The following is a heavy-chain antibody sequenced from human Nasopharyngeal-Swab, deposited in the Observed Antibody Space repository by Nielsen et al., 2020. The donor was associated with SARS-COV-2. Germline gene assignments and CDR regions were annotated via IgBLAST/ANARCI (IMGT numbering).Heavy chain of an antibody. CDR2: IIPILPIT. D-gene: IGHD5-24*01. V-gene: IGHV1-69*10. CDR3: ARGGWLRKDYYYSYYYMDV. J-gene: IGHJ6*03. Sequence: SVKVSCKTSGGTFSSYGISWFRQAPGQGLEWMGGIIPILPITNYAQRFQDRVTITADKSTSTAYMELSSLRSEDTAAYYCARGGWLRKDYYYSYYYMDVWGKGTTVTVSS. CDR1: GGTFSSYG.